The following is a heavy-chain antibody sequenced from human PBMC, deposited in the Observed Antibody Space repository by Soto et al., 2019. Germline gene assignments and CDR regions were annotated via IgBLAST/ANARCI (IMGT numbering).Heavy chain of an antibody. CDR3: ASHRRRSSGGFYYYYGMDV. CDR1: GGTFSSSA. J-gene: IGHJ6*02. V-gene: IGHV1-69*06. CDR2: IILIFGTA. Sequence: QVQLVQSGGEVKKPGSSVKVSCKASGGTFSSSAISWVRQAPGQGLEWMGGIILIFGTANYAQKFQGRVTTTADKSTNTAYMELSSLRTEDAAVDYFASHRRRSSGGFYYYYGMDVWGQGTTVTVSS. D-gene: IGHD2-2*01.